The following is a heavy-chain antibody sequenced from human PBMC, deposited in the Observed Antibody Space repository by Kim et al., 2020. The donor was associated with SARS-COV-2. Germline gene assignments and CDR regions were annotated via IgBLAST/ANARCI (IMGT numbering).Heavy chain of an antibody. D-gene: IGHD2-15*01. Sequence: GGSLRLSCAVSGFTISTYKMNWVRQAPGKGLEWVSYITSSSTTIYYPDSVKGRFTISRDNAKNLLYLQMNSLRDEDTAVYYCARVVNVGWHFELWGRGTLCTVS. V-gene: IGHV3-48*02. CDR2: ITSSSTTI. J-gene: IGHJ2*01. CDR1: GFTISTYK. CDR3: ARVVNVGWHFEL.